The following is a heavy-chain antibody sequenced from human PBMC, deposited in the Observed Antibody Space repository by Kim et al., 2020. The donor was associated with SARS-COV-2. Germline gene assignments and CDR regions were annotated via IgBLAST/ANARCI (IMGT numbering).Heavy chain of an antibody. J-gene: IGHJ6*02. CDR3: ASMATIMNYYYGMDV. D-gene: IGHD5-12*01. V-gene: IGHV1-69*02. Sequence: RKFQGRVTITADKSTSTAYMELSSLRSEDTAVYYCASMATIMNYYYGMDVWGQGTTVTVSS.